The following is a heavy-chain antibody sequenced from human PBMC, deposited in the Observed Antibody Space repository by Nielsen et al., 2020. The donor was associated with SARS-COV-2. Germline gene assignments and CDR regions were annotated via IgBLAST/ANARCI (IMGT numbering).Heavy chain of an antibody. CDR1: GFTFSRFG. V-gene: IGHV3-30*18. CDR3: VKDGAYYGVRGVVHFGY. CDR2: ISYDGSDQ. J-gene: IGHJ4*02. D-gene: IGHD3-10*01. Sequence: GESLKISCAASGFTFSRFGMHWVRQTPGRGLEWVASISYDGSDQYYEDSLKGRFTISRDNSKNNLYLQMNNLRAEDTAVYYCVKDGAYYGVRGVVHFGYGGRGNLVTVSS.